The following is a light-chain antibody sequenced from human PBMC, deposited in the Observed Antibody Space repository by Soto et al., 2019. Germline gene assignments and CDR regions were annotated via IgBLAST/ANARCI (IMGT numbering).Light chain of an antibody. J-gene: IGKJ1*01. CDR2: DAS. V-gene: IGKV3-11*01. Sequence: EIVLTQAPGTLSLSPGERATLSCRASQSVSSYLAWYQQKPGKAPRLLIYDASTSATGISARFSGSGSGTEFTLTISSLEPEDFAVYYCQQRSNWPVTFGQGTKVEVK. CDR3: QQRSNWPVT. CDR1: QSVSSY.